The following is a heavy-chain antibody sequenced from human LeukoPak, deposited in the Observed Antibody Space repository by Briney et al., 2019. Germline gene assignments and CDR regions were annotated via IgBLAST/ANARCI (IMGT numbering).Heavy chain of an antibody. CDR2: IYHRGTT. D-gene: IGHD3-10*01. CDR3: ARAEGNFDY. V-gene: IGHV4-4*02. J-gene: IGHJ4*02. Sequence: KPSETLSLTCAVSGDSISSSNWWSWVRQPPGKGLEWIGEIYHRGTTNYNPSLKSRVTVSVDTSKNQFSLKLTSVTATDTAVYYCARAEGNFDYWGQGTLVTVSS. CDR1: GDSISSSNW.